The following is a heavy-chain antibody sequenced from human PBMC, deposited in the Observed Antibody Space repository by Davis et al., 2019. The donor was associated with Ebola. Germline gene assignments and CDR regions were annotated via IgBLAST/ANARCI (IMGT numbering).Heavy chain of an antibody. Sequence: ASVHVSCKPSGYTFTTFFLLWVRQAPGQGLEWMGMIDIGSGGSGGTDYAQRFQGRVTITKDTSMSTVYMELSGLTSDDTAAYFCAREPPGARNGFDYWSQGTLVSVSS. V-gene: IGHV1-46*01. CDR3: AREPPGARNGFDY. D-gene: IGHD1-14*01. CDR2: IDIGSGGSGGT. J-gene: IGHJ4*02. CDR1: GYTFTTFF.